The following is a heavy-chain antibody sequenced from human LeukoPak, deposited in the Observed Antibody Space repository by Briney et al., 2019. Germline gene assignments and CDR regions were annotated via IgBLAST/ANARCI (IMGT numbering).Heavy chain of an antibody. D-gene: IGHD3-16*01. CDR3: ARDLGLSLDY. CDR2: IFSSGST. CDR1: GRSISGYY. J-gene: IGHJ4*02. Sequence: SETLSLTCTVPGRSISGYYWSWLRQPAGQGLECIGRIFSSGSTNYNPSLKGRVTMSVDTSKNQFSLRLSSVTAADTAVYYCARDLGLSLDYWGQGILVTVSS. V-gene: IGHV4-4*07.